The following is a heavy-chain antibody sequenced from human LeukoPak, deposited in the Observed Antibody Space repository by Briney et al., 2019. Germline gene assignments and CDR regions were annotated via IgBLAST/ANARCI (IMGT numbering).Heavy chain of an antibody. J-gene: IGHJ4*02. CDR3: AKTPRLSSSWTYDFDY. CDR1: GFTFSSYA. Sequence: GGSLRLSCAASGFTFSSYAMHWVRQAPGKGLEWVAVISYDGSNKYYADSVKGRFTISRDNSKNTLYLQMNSLRAEDTAVYYCAKTPRLSSSWTYDFDYWGQGTLVTVSS. CDR2: ISYDGSNK. V-gene: IGHV3-30-3*02. D-gene: IGHD6-13*01.